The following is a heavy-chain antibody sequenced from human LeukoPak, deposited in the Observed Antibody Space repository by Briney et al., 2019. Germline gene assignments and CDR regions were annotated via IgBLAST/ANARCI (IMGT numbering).Heavy chain of an antibody. CDR3: AKEGPYGDSTEYFQH. V-gene: IGHV3-23*01. Sequence: GGSLSLSCAASGFTFSSYAMSWVGQAPGKGLEWVSAISGSGGSTYYADSVKGRFTISRDNSKNTLYLQMNSLRAEDTAVYYCAKEGPYGDSTEYFQHWGQGTLVTVSS. CDR1: GFTFSSYA. CDR2: ISGSGGST. J-gene: IGHJ1*01. D-gene: IGHD4-17*01.